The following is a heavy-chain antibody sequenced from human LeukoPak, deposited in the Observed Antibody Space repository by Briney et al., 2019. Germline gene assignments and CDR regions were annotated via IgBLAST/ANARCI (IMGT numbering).Heavy chain of an antibody. CDR2: ISYDGSNK. V-gene: IGHV3-30*04. Sequence: GGSLRLSCAASGFTFSSYAIHWVRQAPGKGLEWVALISYDGSNKYYADSVKGRFTISRDKSKNTLYLQMNSLRAEDTAVYYCASRIAVAGTHWFDPWGQGTLVTVSS. CDR3: ASRIAVAGTHWFDP. D-gene: IGHD6-19*01. J-gene: IGHJ5*02. CDR1: GFTFSSYA.